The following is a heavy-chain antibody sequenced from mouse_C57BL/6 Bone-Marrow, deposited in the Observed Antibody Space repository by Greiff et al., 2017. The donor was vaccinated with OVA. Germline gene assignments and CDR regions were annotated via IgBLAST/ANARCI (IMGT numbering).Heavy chain of an antibody. CDR3: AREGNYYGSDY. Sequence: VQLKQSGPELVKPGDSVKISCKASGYSFTGYFMNWVMQSHGKSLEWIGRINPYNGDTFYNKKFKGKATLTVDKSSSTAHMELRSLTSEDSAVYYCAREGNYYGSDYWGQGTTLTVSS. V-gene: IGHV1-20*01. D-gene: IGHD1-1*01. CDR2: INPYNGDT. J-gene: IGHJ2*01. CDR1: GYSFTGYF.